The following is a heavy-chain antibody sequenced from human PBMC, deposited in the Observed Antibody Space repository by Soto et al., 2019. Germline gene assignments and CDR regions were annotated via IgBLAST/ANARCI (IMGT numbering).Heavy chain of an antibody. J-gene: IGHJ4*02. CDR3: ARDGDSGTYEY. CDR2: IVPIFGSR. CDR1: GDSFSSYA. D-gene: IGHD5-12*01. Sequence: QVQLVQSGAEVKKPGSSVKVSCKASGDSFSSYAMSWVRQAPGQGLEWMGGIVPIFGSRNYAQKLQGRVTITADESTSTVYMELTSLTYDDTAIYNCARDGDSGTYEYWGQGTLVTVSS. V-gene: IGHV1-69*12.